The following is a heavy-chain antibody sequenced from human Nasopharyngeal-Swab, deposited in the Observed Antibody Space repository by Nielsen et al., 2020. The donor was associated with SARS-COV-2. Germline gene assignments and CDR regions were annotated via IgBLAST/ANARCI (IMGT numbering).Heavy chain of an antibody. V-gene: IGHV4-30-2*01. CDR2: IYHSGST. Sequence: SETLSLTCSVPGGSIRSSSYSWSWIRQPPGKGLEWIGYIYHSGSTYYNPSLKSRVTISVDRSKNQFSLKLSSVTAADTAVYYCARNAGDSHAFDIWGQGTMVTVSS. J-gene: IGHJ3*02. D-gene: IGHD7-27*01. CDR3: ARNAGDSHAFDI. CDR1: GGSIRSSSYS.